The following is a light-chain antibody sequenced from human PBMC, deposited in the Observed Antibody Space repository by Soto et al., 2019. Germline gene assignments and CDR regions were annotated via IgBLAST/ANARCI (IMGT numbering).Light chain of an antibody. J-gene: IGKJ1*01. CDR3: QQYGSSSWT. CDR1: QSVSSTY. Sequence: EIVLTQSPGTLSSSPGERATLSCRASQSVSSTYLAWYQQKPGQTPRLLISAASNRATGIPDRFSGSGSGTDFALTISRLEPEDFAVYYCQQYGSSSWTFGQGTRGEI. V-gene: IGKV3-20*01. CDR2: AAS.